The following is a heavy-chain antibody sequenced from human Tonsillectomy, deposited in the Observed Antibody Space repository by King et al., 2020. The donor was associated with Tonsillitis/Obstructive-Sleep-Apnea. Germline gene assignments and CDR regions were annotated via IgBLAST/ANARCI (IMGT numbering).Heavy chain of an antibody. J-gene: IGHJ1*01. CDR1: GFTFSDYY. V-gene: IGHV3-11*05. D-gene: IGHD2-2*02. CDR2: ISSSSSYT. CDR3: ARDFRGYCSSTSCYMAEYFQH. Sequence: HVQLVESGGGLVKPGGSLRLSCAASGFTFSDYYMSWIRQAPGKGLEWVSYISSSSSYTNYAYSVKGRFTITGDNAKNSLYLQMNSLRAEDTAVYYCARDFRGYCSSTSCYMAEYFQHWGQGTLVTVSS.